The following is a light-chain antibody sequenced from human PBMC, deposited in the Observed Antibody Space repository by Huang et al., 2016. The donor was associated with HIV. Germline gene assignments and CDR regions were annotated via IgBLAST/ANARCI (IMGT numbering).Light chain of an antibody. V-gene: IGKV1-39*01. CDR1: QNINRY. Sequence: IQITQSPSSLSASVGDRVIITCRASQNINRYLNWYQQQPGKAPKLLISGASKLQSGVPSSVSGSGSGTHFTLGISSLSPEDSATYYCQQSAVTPRTFGQGTKLEI. J-gene: IGKJ2*01. CDR3: QQSAVTPRT. CDR2: GAS.